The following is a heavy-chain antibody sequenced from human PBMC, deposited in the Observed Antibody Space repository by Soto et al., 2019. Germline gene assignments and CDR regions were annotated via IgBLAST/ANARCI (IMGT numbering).Heavy chain of an antibody. CDR1: GFTFNNYA. CDR3: ARDSRSSGKGAFDI. J-gene: IGHJ3*02. V-gene: IGHV3-30*03. CDR2: IANDGSNE. D-gene: IGHD3-10*01. Sequence: QAQLVESGGGVVQPGRSLRLSCAASGFTFNNYAMHWVRQAPGKGLERVAVIANDGSNEYYPYSVKGRFTISRDNSKNTLYLEMNSLRAEDTAVYHCARDSRSSGKGAFDIWGQGTMVTVSS.